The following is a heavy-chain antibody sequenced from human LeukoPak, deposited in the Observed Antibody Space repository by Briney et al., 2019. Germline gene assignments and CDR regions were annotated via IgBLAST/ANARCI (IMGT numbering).Heavy chain of an antibody. D-gene: IGHD2-2*01. CDR2: IYNSGST. CDR3: ARVRTSTNLNWFDP. J-gene: IGHJ5*02. V-gene: IGHV4-61*05. CDR1: GGSVSSSSYY. Sequence: SETLSLTCAVSGGSVSSSSYYWSWIRQPPGKGLEWIGYIYNSGSTNYNPSLKSRVTISVDKSKNQFSLKLSSVTAADTAVYYCARVRTSTNLNWFDPWGQGTLVTVSS.